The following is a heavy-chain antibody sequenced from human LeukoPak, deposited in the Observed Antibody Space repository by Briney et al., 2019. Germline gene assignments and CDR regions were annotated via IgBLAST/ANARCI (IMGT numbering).Heavy chain of an antibody. Sequence: SETLSITCDVSGGSISRTNWWSWVRQSPGQGLEWIGEISLSGRTNYNPSLQSRVTMSLDESKSQLSLDLASVTAADTAVYYCSRESGAFSPFGYWGQGTLVTVNS. CDR2: ISLSGRT. CDR3: SRESGAFSPFGY. V-gene: IGHV4-4*02. D-gene: IGHD1-26*01. J-gene: IGHJ4*02. CDR1: GGSISRTNW.